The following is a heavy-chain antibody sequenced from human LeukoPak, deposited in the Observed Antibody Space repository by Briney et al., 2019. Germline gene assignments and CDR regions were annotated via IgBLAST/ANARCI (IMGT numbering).Heavy chain of an antibody. CDR3: AKDLVWRVVPAYGMDV. D-gene: IGHD2-2*01. V-gene: IGHV3-23*01. CDR2: ISGSGGST. CDR1: GFTFSSYA. J-gene: IGHJ6*04. Sequence: GGSLRLSCAASGFTFSSYAMSWVGQARGKGVEGVSAISGSGGSTYYADSVKGRLTISRDNSKNTLYLQMNSLRAEDTAVYYCAKDLVWRVVPAYGMDVWGKGTTVTVSS.